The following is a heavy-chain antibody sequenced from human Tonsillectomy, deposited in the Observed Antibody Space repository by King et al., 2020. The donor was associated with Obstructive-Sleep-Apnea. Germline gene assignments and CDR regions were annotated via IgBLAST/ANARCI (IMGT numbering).Heavy chain of an antibody. Sequence: QLVQSGAEVKKPGESLRISCQVSGYSFTSYWITWVRQMPGKGLEWMGRIDPSDSYTNYSPSFQGHVTISADKSISTAYLQWSSLKASDTAMYYCARHHSECGGDCYSWAWDYWGQGTLVTVSS. V-gene: IGHV5-10-1*03. CDR2: IDPSDSYT. CDR3: ARHHSECGGDCYSWAWDY. D-gene: IGHD2-21*02. CDR1: GYSFTSYW. J-gene: IGHJ4*02.